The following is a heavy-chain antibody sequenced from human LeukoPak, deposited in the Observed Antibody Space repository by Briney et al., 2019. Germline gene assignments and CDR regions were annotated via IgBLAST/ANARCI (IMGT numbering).Heavy chain of an antibody. V-gene: IGHV3-7*01. J-gene: IGHJ2*01. CDR2: INQDGSGK. Sequence: PGGSLRLSCAASGFTFSSYWMSWVRQAPGKRLEWVANINQDGSGKYYVDSVKGRFTISRDNAKNSLYLQMNSLRAEDTAVYYCARVVGAGYFDLWGRGTLVTVSS. CDR3: ARVVGAGYFDL. D-gene: IGHD1-26*01. CDR1: GFTFSSYW.